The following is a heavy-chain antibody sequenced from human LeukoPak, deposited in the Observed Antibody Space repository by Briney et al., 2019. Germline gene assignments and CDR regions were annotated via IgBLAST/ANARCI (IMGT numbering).Heavy chain of an antibody. J-gene: IGHJ2*01. Sequence: SETLSLTCTVSGGSISSGSYDWYWIRQPAGKGLEWIGHIYTSGSTDYNPSLKSRVTISVDTSKNQFSLKLSSVTAADTAVYYCARQYSDILTGYHRGELYWYFDLWGRGTLVTVSS. CDR2: IYTSGST. CDR3: ARQYSDILTGYHRGELYWYFDL. CDR1: GGSISSGSYD. D-gene: IGHD3-9*01. V-gene: IGHV4-61*09.